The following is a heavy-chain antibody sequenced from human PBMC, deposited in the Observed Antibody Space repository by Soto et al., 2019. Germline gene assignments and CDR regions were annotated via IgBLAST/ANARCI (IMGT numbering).Heavy chain of an antibody. J-gene: IGHJ5*02. D-gene: IGHD3-10*01. Sequence: SETLSLTCTVSGGSISSSSYYWGWIRQPPGKGLEWIGSIYYSGSTYYNPSLKSRVTISVDTSKNQFSLKLSSVTAADTAVYYCARAVELLWFGELFPGWFDPWGQGTLVTVSS. V-gene: IGHV4-39*01. CDR2: IYYSGST. CDR3: ARAVELLWFGELFPGWFDP. CDR1: GGSISSSSYY.